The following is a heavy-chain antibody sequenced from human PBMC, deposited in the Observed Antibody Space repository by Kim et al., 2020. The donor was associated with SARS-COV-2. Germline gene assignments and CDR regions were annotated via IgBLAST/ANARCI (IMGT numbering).Heavy chain of an antibody. D-gene: IGHD6-19*01. CDR1: RFTFSSFG. CDR3: AKRLDPRGGLAV. V-gene: IGHV3-30*18. J-gene: IGHJ6*02. Sequence: GGSLRLSCVGSRFTFSSFGMYWVRQAPGKGLEWVAAISSDGVYEHYAGSVKGRFTISRDNSMNTVSLQMDSLRVEDTALYYCAKRLDPRGGLAVWGQGTT. CDR2: ISSDGVYE.